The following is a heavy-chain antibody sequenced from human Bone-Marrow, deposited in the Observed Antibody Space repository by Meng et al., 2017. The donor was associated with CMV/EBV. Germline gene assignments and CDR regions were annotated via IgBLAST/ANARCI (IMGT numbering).Heavy chain of an antibody. Sequence: SETLSLTCAVYGGSFGGYYWSWIRQPPGKGLEWIGEINHSGSTNYNPSLKSRVTISVDTSKNQFSLKLSSVTAADTAVYYCARDNRKYSSGGYPLSYWGQGTLVTVSS. D-gene: IGHD6-19*01. CDR2: INHSGST. V-gene: IGHV4-34*01. CDR1: GGSFGGYY. CDR3: ARDNRKYSSGGYPLSY. J-gene: IGHJ4*02.